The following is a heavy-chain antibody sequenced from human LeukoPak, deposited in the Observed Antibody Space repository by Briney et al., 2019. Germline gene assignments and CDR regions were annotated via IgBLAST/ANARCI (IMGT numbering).Heavy chain of an antibody. CDR1: GFTFSGYA. D-gene: IGHD3-22*01. J-gene: IGHJ4*02. V-gene: IGHV3-23*01. CDR2: ISGSGGST. CDR3: AKEGFYYDSSAWGVTFDY. Sequence: GGSLRLSCAASGFTFSGYAMSWVRQAPGKGLEWVSAISGSGGSTYYADSVKGRFTISRDNSKNTLYLQMNSLRAEDTAVYYCAKEGFYYDSSAWGVTFDYWGQGTLVTVSS.